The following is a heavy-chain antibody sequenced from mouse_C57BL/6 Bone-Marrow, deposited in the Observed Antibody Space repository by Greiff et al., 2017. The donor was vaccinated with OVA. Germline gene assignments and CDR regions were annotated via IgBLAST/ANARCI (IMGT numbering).Heavy chain of an antibody. D-gene: IGHD1-1*01. CDR2: IYPGDGDT. J-gene: IGHJ3*01. CDR1: GYAFSSYW. V-gene: IGHV1-80*01. Sequence: VQLQQSGAELVKPGASVKISCKASGYAFSSYWMNWVKQRPGKGLEWIGQIYPGDGDTNYNGKFKGKATLTADKSSSTAYMQLSSLTSEDSAVYFCARYLYYYGSSPFAYWGQGTLVTVSA. CDR3: ARYLYYYGSSPFAY.